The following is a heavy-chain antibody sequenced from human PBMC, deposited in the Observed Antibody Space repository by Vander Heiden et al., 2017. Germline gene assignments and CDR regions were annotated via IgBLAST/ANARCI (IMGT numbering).Heavy chain of an antibody. CDR2: IKQDGSEK. CDR3: ATRGYYDSSGSYFEAFDI. Sequence: EVQLVESGGGLVQPGGSLRLSRAASGFTFSSYWMSWVRQASGKGLEWVANIKQDGSEKKYVDSVKGRFTISRDNAKNSLYLQMNSLRAEDTAVYYCATRGYYDSSGSYFEAFDIWGQGTMVTVSS. CDR1: GFTFSSYW. J-gene: IGHJ3*02. D-gene: IGHD3-22*01. V-gene: IGHV3-7*01.